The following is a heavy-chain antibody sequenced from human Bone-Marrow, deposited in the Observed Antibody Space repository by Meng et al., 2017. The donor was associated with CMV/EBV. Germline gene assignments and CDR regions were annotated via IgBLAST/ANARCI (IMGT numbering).Heavy chain of an antibody. Sequence: SEPLSLTCTVSGGSISSYYWSWIRQPPGKGLEWIGYIYYSGSTNYNPSLKSRVTISVDTSKNQFSLKLSSVTAADTAVYYCARGRNFFAARSIAALDYWGQGTLVTVSS. D-gene: IGHD6-13*01. CDR3: ARGRNFFAARSIAALDY. V-gene: IGHV4-59*12. CDR2: IYYSGST. J-gene: IGHJ4*02. CDR1: GGSISSYY.